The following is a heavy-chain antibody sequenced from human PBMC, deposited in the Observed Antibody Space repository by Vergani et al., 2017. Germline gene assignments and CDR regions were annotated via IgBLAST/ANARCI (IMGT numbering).Heavy chain of an antibody. CDR1: GGSFSGYY. D-gene: IGHD2-2*02. Sequence: QVQLQQWGAGLLKPSETLSLTCAVYGGSFSGYYWSWIRQPPGKGLEWIGEINHSGSTNYNPSLKSRVTISVDTSKNQFSLKLSSVTAADTAVYYCARDPRYCSSTSCYTKAFDYWGQGTLVTVSS. CDR2: INHSGST. J-gene: IGHJ4*02. CDR3: ARDPRYCSSTSCYTKAFDY. V-gene: IGHV4-34*01.